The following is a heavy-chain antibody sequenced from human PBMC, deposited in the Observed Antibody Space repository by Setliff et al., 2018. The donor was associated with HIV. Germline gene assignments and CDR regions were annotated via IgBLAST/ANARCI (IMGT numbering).Heavy chain of an antibody. D-gene: IGHD2-15*01. CDR1: GFTFSRYN. Sequence: GGSLRLSCAGSGFTFSRYNMNWVRQSPGGGLEWLSFISGDGSVIPYADSVKGRFTVSRDNAKNTLFLQMNSLRAEDTGVYYCARDQSVAGPTTSDYWGQGTLVTVSS. V-gene: IGHV3-21*05. CDR3: ARDQSVAGPTTSDY. CDR2: ISGDGSVI. J-gene: IGHJ4*02.